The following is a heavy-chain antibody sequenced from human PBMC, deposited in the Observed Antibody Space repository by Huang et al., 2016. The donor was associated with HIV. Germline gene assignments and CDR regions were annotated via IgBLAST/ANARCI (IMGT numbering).Heavy chain of an antibody. J-gene: IGHJ4*02. CDR2: ITGTSGTI. Sequence: EVQLVESGGGLVRPGGSLRLSCAASGITFSTYSMNWVRQAPGKGREWVSYITGTSGTIDYSASVKGRFTISRDNAENSLYLQMNSLRDEDTAVYYCATQSSGGKEIDYWGQGTLVTVSS. CDR1: GITFSTYS. CDR3: ATQSSGGKEIDY. D-gene: IGHD2-8*02. V-gene: IGHV3-48*02.